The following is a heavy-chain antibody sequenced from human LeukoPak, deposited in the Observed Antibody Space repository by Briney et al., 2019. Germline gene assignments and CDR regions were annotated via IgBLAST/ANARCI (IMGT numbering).Heavy chain of an antibody. CDR3: TKDPNGDYIGAFDF. J-gene: IGHJ3*01. CDR1: AFSFSKFA. CDR2: ITANGGYT. Sequence: GGSLRLSCAASAFSFSKFALIWVRQAPGKGLEWVSAITANGGYTLYADAVKGRFTVSRDNSKNTLYLQINSLRPEDTAMYYCTKDPNGDYIGAFDFWGQGTMVTVSS. D-gene: IGHD4-17*01. V-gene: IGHV3-23*01.